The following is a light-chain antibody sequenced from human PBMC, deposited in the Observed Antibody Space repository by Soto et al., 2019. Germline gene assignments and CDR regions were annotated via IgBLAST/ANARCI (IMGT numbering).Light chain of an antibody. J-gene: IGLJ2*01. CDR3: SSYTSSSTL. V-gene: IGLV2-14*01. CDR2: DVS. Sequence: QAVVTQPASVSGSPGQSITISCTGTSSDVGGYNYVSWYQQHPGKAPKLMIYDVSNRPSGVSNRFSGSKSGNTASLTISGLQAEDEADYYCSSYTSSSTLLGGGTKLTVL. CDR1: SSDVGGYNY.